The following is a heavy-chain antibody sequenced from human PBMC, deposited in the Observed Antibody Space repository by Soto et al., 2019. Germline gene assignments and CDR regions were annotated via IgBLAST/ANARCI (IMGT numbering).Heavy chain of an antibody. Sequence: EVQLVESGGGLVKPGGSLRLSCAASGFTFSSYSMNWVRHAPGKGLEWVSSISSSRSYIYYADSVKGRFTISRDNAKNSLYLQMNSVRAEDTAVYYCAREGVAAAGKDYYYGMDVWGQGTTVTVSS. D-gene: IGHD6-13*01. CDR2: ISSSRSYI. V-gene: IGHV3-21*01. CDR3: AREGVAAAGKDYYYGMDV. CDR1: GFTFSSYS. J-gene: IGHJ6*02.